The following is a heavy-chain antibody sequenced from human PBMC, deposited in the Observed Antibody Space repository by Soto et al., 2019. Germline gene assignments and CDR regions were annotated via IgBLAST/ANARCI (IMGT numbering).Heavy chain of an antibody. J-gene: IGHJ5*02. Sequence: VQLQESGPGLVKPSGTLSLTCTVSGGSISTTNWWSWVRQSPGKGLEWIGEILHIGSTNYNPSLKSRVTISIDKSKNQCSLRLSSVTDADTAVYYCASGFDSDGLYNGGHPWGQGTLVSVSS. D-gene: IGHD3-22*01. V-gene: IGHV4-4*02. CDR3: ASGFDSDGLYNGGHP. CDR2: ILHIGST. CDR1: GGSISTTNW.